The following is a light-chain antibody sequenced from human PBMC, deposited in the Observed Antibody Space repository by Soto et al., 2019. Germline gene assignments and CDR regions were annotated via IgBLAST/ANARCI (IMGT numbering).Light chain of an antibody. CDR3: QRYTECARR. CDR2: DAS. V-gene: IGKV3-15*01. Sequence: RASQSVRTTVAWYQQRPGQAPRLLIYDASTRATGVPARFSGGGSGTEFTITVRCLQSEDSGIYYCQRYTECARRLGEGTKVDIK. J-gene: IGKJ1*01. CDR1: QSVRTT.